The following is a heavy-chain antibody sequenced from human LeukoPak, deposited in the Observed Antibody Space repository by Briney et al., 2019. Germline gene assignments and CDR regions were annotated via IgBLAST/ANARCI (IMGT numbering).Heavy chain of an antibody. J-gene: IGHJ6*02. CDR3: ARGLYCGGDCYSSYYYGMDV. D-gene: IGHD2-21*02. V-gene: IGHV1-69*13. CDR1: GGTFSSYA. CDR2: IIPIFGTA. Sequence: SVKVSCKASGGTFSSYAISWVRQAPGQGLEWMGGIIPIFGTANYAQKFQGRVTITADESTSTAYMELSSLRSEDTAVYYCARGLYCGGDCYSSYYYGMDVWGQGATVTVSS.